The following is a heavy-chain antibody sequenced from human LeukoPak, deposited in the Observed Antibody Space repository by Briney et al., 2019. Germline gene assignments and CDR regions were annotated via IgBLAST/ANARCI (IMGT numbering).Heavy chain of an antibody. D-gene: IGHD3-22*01. CDR1: GFTFDDYA. CDR3: AKDISFRARYYDSSGYYLDY. Sequence: GGSLRLSCAASGFTFDDYAMHWVRQAPGKGLEWVSLISWDGGSTYYADSVKGRFTISRDNSKNSLYLQMNSLRAEDTALYYCAKDISFRARYYDSSGYYLDYWGQGTLVTVSS. V-gene: IGHV3-43D*03. J-gene: IGHJ4*02. CDR2: ISWDGGST.